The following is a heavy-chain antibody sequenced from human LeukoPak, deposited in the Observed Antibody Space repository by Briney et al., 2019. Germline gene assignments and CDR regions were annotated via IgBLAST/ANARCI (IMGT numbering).Heavy chain of an antibody. V-gene: IGHV1-69*05. CDR2: IIPIFGTA. J-gene: IGHJ6*02. Sequence: SVKVSCKASGGTFSSYAISWVQQAPGQGLEWMGGIIPIFGTANYAQKLQGRVTMTTDTSTSTAYMELRSLRSDDTAVYYCARDFPQTYYDFWSGYGYGMDVWGQGTTVTVSS. D-gene: IGHD3-3*01. CDR1: GGTFSSYA. CDR3: ARDFPQTYYDFWSGYGYGMDV.